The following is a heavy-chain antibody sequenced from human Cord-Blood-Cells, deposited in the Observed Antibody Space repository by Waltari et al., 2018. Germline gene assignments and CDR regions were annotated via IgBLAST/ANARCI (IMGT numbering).Heavy chain of an antibody. D-gene: IGHD3-9*01. CDR2: IIPIFGTA. Sequence: QVQLVQSGAEVKQPGSSVKVSCKASGGTFSSYAISWVRQAPGQGLEWRGGIIPIFGTANYAQKFQGRVTITADKSTSTAYMELSSLRSEDTAVYYCARGGSDILTGPDAFDIWGQGTMVTVSS. CDR3: ARGGSDILTGPDAFDI. J-gene: IGHJ3*02. CDR1: GGTFSSYA. V-gene: IGHV1-69*06.